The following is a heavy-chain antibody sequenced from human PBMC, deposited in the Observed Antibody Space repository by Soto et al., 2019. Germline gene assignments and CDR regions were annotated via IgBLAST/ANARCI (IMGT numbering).Heavy chain of an antibody. Sequence: ASVKVSCKTSGYTFTEYDLNWVRQAPGQGLEYMGWVSPENRNAGYAPQFRGRVSMTTDTSISTAYLELTNLTYEDTAVYYCEVPPGFWGQETMVTVSS. J-gene: IGHJ4*02. V-gene: IGHV1-8*01. D-gene: IGHD5-12*01. CDR3: EVPPGF. CDR2: VSPENRNA. CDR1: GYTFTEYD.